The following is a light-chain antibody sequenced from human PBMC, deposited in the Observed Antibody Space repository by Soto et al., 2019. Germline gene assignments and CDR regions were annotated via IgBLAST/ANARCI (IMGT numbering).Light chain of an antibody. CDR1: QSISNW. V-gene: IGKV1-5*03. J-gene: IGKJ4*01. CDR2: RAS. CDR3: QQYNSYSPRLS. Sequence: DIQMTQSPSTLSASVGDRVTITCRASQSISNWLAWYQQKPGKAPKLLIYRASSLESWVPSRFSGSGSGTEFTLTNSSMQPDDFATYYCQQYNSYSPRLSFGGGTKVETK.